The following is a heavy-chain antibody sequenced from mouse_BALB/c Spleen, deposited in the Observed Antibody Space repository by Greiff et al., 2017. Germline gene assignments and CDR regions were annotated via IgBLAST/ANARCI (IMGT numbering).Heavy chain of an antibody. J-gene: IGHJ2*01. CDR1: GYAFSSYW. V-gene: IGHV1-80*01. Sequence: LVESGAELVRPGSSVKISCKASGYAFSSYWMNWVKQRPGQGLEWIGQIYPGDGDTNYNGKFKGKATLTADKSSSTAYMQLSSLTSEDSAVYFCASLLLQGFDYWGQGTTLTVSS. CDR3: ASLLLQGFDY. D-gene: IGHD1-1*01. CDR2: IYPGDGDT.